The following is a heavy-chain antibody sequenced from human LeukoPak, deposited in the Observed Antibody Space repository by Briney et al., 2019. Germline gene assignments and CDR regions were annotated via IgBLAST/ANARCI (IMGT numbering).Heavy chain of an antibody. J-gene: IGHJ4*02. V-gene: IGHV4-30-4*01. CDR1: GGSISSGDYY. CDR2: IYYSGST. D-gene: IGHD3-3*01. CDR3: ARGSQVDDFWSGYRAPLDY. Sequence: PSETLSLTCTVSGGSISSGDYYWSWVRQPPGKGLEWIGYIYYSGSTYHNSSLESRATISVDTSKNQFSLTLSSVTAADTAVYYCARGSQVDDFWSGYRAPLDYWGQGTLVTVSS.